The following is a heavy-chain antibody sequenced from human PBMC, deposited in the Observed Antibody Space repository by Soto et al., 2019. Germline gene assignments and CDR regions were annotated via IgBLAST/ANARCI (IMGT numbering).Heavy chain of an antibody. CDR2: IFDTGKT. CDR1: GGSLNTGGCS. D-gene: IGHD5-12*01. CDR3: AGLDGYIRYFDL. Sequence: QVQLQESGPGLVKPSQTLSLTCAVSGGSLNTGGCSWSWIRLPPGRALEWIGYIFDTGKTYYSASLKSRVTMSEDRAQNQFSLRLESVTAADTAIYFCAGLDGYIRYFDLWGRGTLVTVSS. J-gene: IGHJ2*01. V-gene: IGHV4-30-2*01.